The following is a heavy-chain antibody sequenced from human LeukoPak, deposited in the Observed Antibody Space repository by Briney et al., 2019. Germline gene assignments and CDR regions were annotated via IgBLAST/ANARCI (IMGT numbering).Heavy chain of an antibody. CDR1: GFTFSSYS. D-gene: IGHD3-10*01. Sequence: GGSLRLSCAASGFTFSSYSMNWVRQAPGKGLEWVSSISSSSSYIYYADSVKGRFTISRDNAKNSLYLQMNSLRAEDTAVYYCARAFSYGPEPFDFWGQGSLVTVSS. V-gene: IGHV3-21*01. CDR3: ARAFSYGPEPFDF. CDR2: ISSSSSYI. J-gene: IGHJ4*02.